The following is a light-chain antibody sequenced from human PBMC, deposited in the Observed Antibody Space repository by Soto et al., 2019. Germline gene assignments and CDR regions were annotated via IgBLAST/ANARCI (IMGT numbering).Light chain of an antibody. CDR3: CSYARSSTYV. V-gene: IGLV2-23*02. Sequence: QSVLTQPASVSGSPGQSITISCTGTSSDIGYYNLVSWYQQHPGKAPKVMIYEISKRPSGLSDRFSGSKSGNTASLTISGLQAGDEADYYCCSYARSSTYVFGTGTKVTVL. CDR1: SSDIGYYNL. CDR2: EIS. J-gene: IGLJ1*01.